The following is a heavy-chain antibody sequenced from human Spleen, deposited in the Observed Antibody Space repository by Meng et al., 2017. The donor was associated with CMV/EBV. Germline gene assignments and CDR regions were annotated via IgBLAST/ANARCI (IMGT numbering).Heavy chain of an antibody. D-gene: IGHD2-2*01. CDR3: AVGGVPAAISPYGMDV. CDR2: FDPEDGET. V-gene: IGHV1-24*01. CDR1: GHTLTELP. Sequence: ASVKVSCKVSGHTLTELPRHWVRQTPGKGLEWMGAFDPEDGETIYAQKFQGRVTITTDESTSTAYMELSSLRSEDTAVYYCAVGGVPAAISPYGMDVWGQGTTVTVSS. J-gene: IGHJ6*02.